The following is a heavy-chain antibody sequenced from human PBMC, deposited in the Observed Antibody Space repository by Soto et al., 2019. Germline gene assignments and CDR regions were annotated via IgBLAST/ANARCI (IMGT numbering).Heavy chain of an antibody. Sequence: EVQLLESGGGLVQPGGSLRLSCAASGFTFSSSAMSWVRQAPGKGLDWVSAISGNGDTTYYADSVKGRFTTSRDISTNTLYLQMNSLRAEDTAVYYCAKIRGYDLGSTTFQHWGQGTGVTVSS. J-gene: IGHJ1*01. CDR3: AKIRGYDLGSTTFQH. CDR2: ISGNGDTT. CDR1: GFTFSSSA. D-gene: IGHD5-12*01. V-gene: IGHV3-23*01.